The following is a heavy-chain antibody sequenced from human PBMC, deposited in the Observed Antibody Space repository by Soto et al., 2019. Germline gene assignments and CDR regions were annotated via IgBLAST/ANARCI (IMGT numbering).Heavy chain of an antibody. CDR2: IYYSGST. CDR1: GGSVSSSNFY. Sequence: QLQLQESGPGLVKPSETLSLTCTVSGGSVSSSNFYWVWVRQSPGKGLEWIGSIYYSGSTYYNPSLVSRVTISVDKSKSQFSLKVISVTAADAAVYYCARLEGLATISYYFDYWGQGTLVTVSS. J-gene: IGHJ4*02. D-gene: IGHD3-9*01. V-gene: IGHV4-39*01. CDR3: ARLEGLATISYYFDY.